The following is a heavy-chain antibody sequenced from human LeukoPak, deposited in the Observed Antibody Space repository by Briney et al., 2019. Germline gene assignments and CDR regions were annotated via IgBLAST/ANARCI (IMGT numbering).Heavy chain of an antibody. CDR2: IYYSGSA. CDR3: ARETRGDILTGYSPYYFDY. CDR1: GGSISSYY. J-gene: IGHJ4*02. Sequence: SETLSLTCTVSGGSISSYYWSWIRQPPGKGLEWIGYIYYSGSANYNPSLKSRVTISVDTSKNQFSLKLSSVTAADTAVYYCARETRGDILTGYSPYYFDYWGQGTLVTVSS. V-gene: IGHV4-59*01. D-gene: IGHD3-9*01.